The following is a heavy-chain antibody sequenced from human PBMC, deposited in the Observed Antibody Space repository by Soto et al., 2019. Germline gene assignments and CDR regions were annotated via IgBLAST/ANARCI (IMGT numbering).Heavy chain of an antibody. V-gene: IGHV3-15*07. CDR3: TTDWYCSSTSCPYYYYYYMDV. Sequence: GGSLRLSCAASGFTFSNAWMNWVRQAPGKGLEWVGRIKSKTDGGTTDYAAPVKGRFTISRDESKNTLYLQMNSLKTEDTAVYYCTTDWYCSSTSCPYYYYYYMDVWGKGTTVTVSS. J-gene: IGHJ6*03. CDR2: IKSKTDGGTT. D-gene: IGHD2-2*01. CDR1: GFTFSNAW.